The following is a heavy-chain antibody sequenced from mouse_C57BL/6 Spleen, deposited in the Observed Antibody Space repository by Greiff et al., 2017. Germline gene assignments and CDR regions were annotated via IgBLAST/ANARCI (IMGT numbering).Heavy chain of an antibody. CDR2: INPNNGGT. CDR3: ARGELFDY. Sequence: EVQLQQSGPELVKPGASVKISCKASGYTFTDYYMNWVKQSHGKSLEWIGDINPNNGGTSYNQKFKGKATLTVDKSSSTAYMELRSLTSGDSAVYYCARGELFDYWGQGTTLTVSS. V-gene: IGHV1-26*01. J-gene: IGHJ2*01. CDR1: GYTFTDYY.